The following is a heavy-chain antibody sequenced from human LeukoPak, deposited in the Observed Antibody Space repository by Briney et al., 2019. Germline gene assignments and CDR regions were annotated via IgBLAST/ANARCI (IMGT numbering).Heavy chain of an antibody. J-gene: IGHJ5*02. V-gene: IGHV4-39*07. D-gene: IGHD3-22*01. Sequence: SETLSLTCTVSGGSISSRSYYWGWIRQPPGKGLEWIGSVYNSGSTFYNPSLESRVTISGDTSKNQVSLKLSSVTAADTAVYYCARTYYYDSSGYWSWFDPWGQGTLVTVSS. CDR1: GGSISSRSYY. CDR3: ARTYYYDSSGYWSWFDP. CDR2: VYNSGST.